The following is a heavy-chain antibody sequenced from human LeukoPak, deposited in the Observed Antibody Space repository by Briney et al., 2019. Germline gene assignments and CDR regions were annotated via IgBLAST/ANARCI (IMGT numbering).Heavy chain of an antibody. V-gene: IGHV3-66*01. CDR2: IYSGGST. J-gene: IGHJ4*02. Sequence: GGSLRLSCAASGFTVSSNYMSWVRQAPGKGLEWVSVIYSGGSTYYADSVKGRFTISRDNSKNTLYLQMNSLRAEDTAVYYCARGRYCSGGSCRLDYWGQGTLVTVSS. CDR3: ARGRYCSGGSCRLDY. CDR1: GFTVSSNY. D-gene: IGHD2-15*01.